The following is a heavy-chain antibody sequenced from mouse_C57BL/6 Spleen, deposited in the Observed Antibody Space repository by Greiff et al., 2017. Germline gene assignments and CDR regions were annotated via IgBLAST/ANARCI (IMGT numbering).Heavy chain of an antibody. CDR2: IYPGSGST. Sequence: QVHVKQSGAELVKPGASVKMSCKASGYTYTSYWITWVKQRPGQGLEWIGDIYPGSGSTNYNEKFKSKATLTVDTSSSTAYMQLSSLTSADSAVYYCARDGQMDYWGQGTSVTVSS. CDR1: GYTYTSYW. J-gene: IGHJ4*01. D-gene: IGHD2-3*01. CDR3: ARDGQMDY. V-gene: IGHV1-55*01.